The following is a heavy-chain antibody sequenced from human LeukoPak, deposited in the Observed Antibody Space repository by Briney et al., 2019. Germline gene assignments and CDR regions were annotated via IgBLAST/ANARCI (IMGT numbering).Heavy chain of an antibody. D-gene: IGHD3-3*01. V-gene: IGHV3-21*01. CDR2: ISSGSSYI. CDR1: GFTFNTYS. CDR3: ANLQGWSGYSFTDY. Sequence: GGSLRLSCAASGFTFNTYSMNWVRQAPGKGLEWVSSISSGSSYIYYADSVKGRFTISRDNAKNSLYLQMNSLRAEDTAVYYCANLQGWSGYSFTDYWGQGTLVTVSS. J-gene: IGHJ4*02.